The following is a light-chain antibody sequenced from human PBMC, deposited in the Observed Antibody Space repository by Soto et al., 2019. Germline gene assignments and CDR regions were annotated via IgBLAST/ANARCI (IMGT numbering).Light chain of an antibody. CDR3: SSYTSSSTLVV. CDR1: SSDVGGYKY. J-gene: IGLJ2*01. CDR2: EVS. Sequence: QSVLTQPVSVSGSPGQSITISCSGSSSDVGGYKYVSWYQQHPGKAPKLLIYEVSNRPSGVSTRFSGSKSGNTASLTISGLQSEDEADYYCSSYTSSSTLVVFGGGTKLTV. V-gene: IGLV2-14*01.